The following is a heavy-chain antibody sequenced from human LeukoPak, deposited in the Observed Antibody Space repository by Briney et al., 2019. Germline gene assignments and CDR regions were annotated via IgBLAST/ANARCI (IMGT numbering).Heavy chain of an antibody. J-gene: IGHJ4*02. CDR3: ASPRGLGIYYFDY. Sequence: GGSLRLSCAASGFTFSSYAMHWVRQAPGKGLEWVAVISYDGSNKYYADSVKGRFTISRDNSKNTLYLQMNSLRAEDTAVYYCASPRGLGIYYFDYWGQGTLVTVSS. CDR1: GFTFSSYA. D-gene: IGHD3-16*01. V-gene: IGHV3-30-3*01. CDR2: ISYDGSNK.